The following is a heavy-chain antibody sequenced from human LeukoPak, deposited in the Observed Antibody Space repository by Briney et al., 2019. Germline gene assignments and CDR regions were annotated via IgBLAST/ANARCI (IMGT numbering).Heavy chain of an antibody. CDR3: ARGVPRATKFDY. V-gene: IGHV4-39*07. CDR1: GGSISSSSYY. CDR2: IYYSGST. D-gene: IGHD2-8*01. J-gene: IGHJ4*02. Sequence: PSETLSLTCTVSGGSISSSSYYWGWIRQPPGKGLEWIGSIYYSGSTYYNPSLKSRVTISVDTSKNQFSLKLSSVTAADTAVYYCARGVPRATKFDYWGQGTLVTVSS.